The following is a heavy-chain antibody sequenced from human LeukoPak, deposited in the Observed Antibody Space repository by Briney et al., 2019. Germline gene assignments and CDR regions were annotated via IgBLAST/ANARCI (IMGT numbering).Heavy chain of an antibody. CDR2: ISNSGGTI. D-gene: IGHD4-23*01. Sequence: GGSLRLSCAASGFTFSDYYMNWIRQAPGKGLEWVSYISNSGGTIYYTDSVEGRFVMSRDNAKNSLFLQMDSLRAEDTAVYYCARDSGGGNFDYWGQGTVVTVSS. J-gene: IGHJ4*02. CDR3: ARDSGGGNFDY. CDR1: GFTFSDYY. V-gene: IGHV3-11*01.